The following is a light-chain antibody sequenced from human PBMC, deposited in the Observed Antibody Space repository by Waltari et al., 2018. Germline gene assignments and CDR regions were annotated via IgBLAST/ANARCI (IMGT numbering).Light chain of an antibody. CDR3: QQYSSYPWT. Sequence: DIQMTQFPSTLSASVGDRVTITCRASQTISSWLAWYQQKPGKDPKLLSYKASSLESGVPLRFSGSGSGTEFTLTISSLQPDDFATYYCQQYSSYPWTFGQGTKVEI. CDR2: KAS. J-gene: IGKJ1*01. V-gene: IGKV1-5*03. CDR1: QTISSW.